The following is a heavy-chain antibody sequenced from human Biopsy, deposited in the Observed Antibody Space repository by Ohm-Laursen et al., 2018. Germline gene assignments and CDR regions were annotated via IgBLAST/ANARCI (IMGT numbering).Heavy chain of an antibody. J-gene: IGHJ4*02. D-gene: IGHD7-27*01. Sequence: SETLSLTCTVSGDSISSYYWNWIRQSPGKGLEWIGFIYYTGHTNYNPSLRSRVTISADKSTNQFSLKLRSVTAADTAVYYCARLTGDPSYWGQGILVTVSS. CDR2: IYYTGHT. CDR1: GDSISSYY. CDR3: ARLTGDPSY. V-gene: IGHV4-59*01.